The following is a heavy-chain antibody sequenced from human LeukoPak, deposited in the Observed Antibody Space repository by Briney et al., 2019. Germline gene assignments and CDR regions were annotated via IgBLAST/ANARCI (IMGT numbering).Heavy chain of an antibody. V-gene: IGHV1-69*05. J-gene: IGHJ4*02. D-gene: IGHD3-22*01. CDR2: IIPIFGTA. CDR3: CCDSSPQSDY. CDR1: GGTFNSYA. Sequence: SVKVSCKASGGTFNSYAISWVRQAPGQGLEWMGRIIPIFGTANYAQKFQGRVTITTDESTSTAYMELSSLRSEDTAVYYCCCDSSPQSDYWGQGTLVTVSS.